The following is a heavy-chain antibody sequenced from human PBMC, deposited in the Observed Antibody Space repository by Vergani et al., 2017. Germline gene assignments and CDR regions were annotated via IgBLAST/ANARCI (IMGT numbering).Heavy chain of an antibody. CDR1: GGSISSGGYS. CDR3: ARGSRAEGGSGPDK. J-gene: IGHJ4*02. Sequence: QVRLQESGPGLVKPSETLSLTCTVSGGSISSGGYSWSWIRQPPGKGLEWIGYIYHSGSTYYNPSLKSRVTISVDRSKNQFSLKLSSVTAADTAVYYCARGSRAEGGSGPDKWGQGTLVTVSS. CDR2: IYHSGST. D-gene: IGHD6-13*01. V-gene: IGHV4-30-2*01.